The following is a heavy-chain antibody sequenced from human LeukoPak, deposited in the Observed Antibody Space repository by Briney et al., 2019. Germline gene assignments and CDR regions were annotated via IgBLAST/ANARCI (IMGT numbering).Heavy chain of an antibody. V-gene: IGHV3-30*02. CDR3: VKDDPLDY. CDR1: GFTFSNYG. Sequence: PGGSLRLSCGASGFTFSNYGMLWVRQAPGKGLDWVAFIRYDGNNKLYADSVKGRFTISRDNSKNTLYPHINSLRAEDTAVYYCVKDDPLDYWGQGTLVIVSS. J-gene: IGHJ4*02. CDR2: IRYDGNNK.